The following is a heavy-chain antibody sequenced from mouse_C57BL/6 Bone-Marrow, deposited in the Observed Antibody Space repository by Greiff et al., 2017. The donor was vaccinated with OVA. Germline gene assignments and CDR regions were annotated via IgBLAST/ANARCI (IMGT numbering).Heavy chain of an antibody. Sequence: EVQLQQSGAELVRPGASVKLSCTASGFNIKDDYMHWVKQRPEQGLEWIGWIDPENGDTEYASKFQGKATITADTSSNTAYLQLSSLTSEDTAVYYWTKRDWASYWYFDVWGTGTTVTVSS. D-gene: IGHD4-1*01. CDR2: IDPENGDT. V-gene: IGHV14-4*01. J-gene: IGHJ1*03. CDR3: TKRDWASYWYFDV. CDR1: GFNIKDDY.